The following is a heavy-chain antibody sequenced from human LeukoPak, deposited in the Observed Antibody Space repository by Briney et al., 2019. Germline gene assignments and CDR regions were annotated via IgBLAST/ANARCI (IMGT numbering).Heavy chain of an antibody. CDR1: GYTFTGYY. Sequence: GASVKVSCKASGYTFTGYYMHWVRQAPGQGLEWMGWINPNSGGTNYAQKFQGRVTMTRDTSISTAYMELSRLRSDDTAVYYCARVTTLLRYFDWLSYGGYFDYWGQGTQVTVSS. CDR2: INPNSGGT. CDR3: ARVTTLLRYFDWLSYGGYFDY. D-gene: IGHD3-9*01. J-gene: IGHJ4*02. V-gene: IGHV1-2*02.